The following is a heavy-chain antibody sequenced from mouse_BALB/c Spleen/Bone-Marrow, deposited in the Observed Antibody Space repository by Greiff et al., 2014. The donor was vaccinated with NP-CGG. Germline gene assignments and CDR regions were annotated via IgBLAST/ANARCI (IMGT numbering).Heavy chain of an antibody. CDR2: ISNLAYSI. V-gene: IGHV5-15*02. Sequence: EVNLVESGGAFVQPGGSRKLSCAASGFTFSDYGMAWVRQAPGKGPEWVAFISNLAYSIYYTDTVTGRFTISRENAKNTLYLEMSSLRSEDTAMYYCARETTRGAMDYWGQGTSVTVSS. CDR1: GFTFSDYG. D-gene: IGHD2-1*01. J-gene: IGHJ4*01. CDR3: ARETTRGAMDY.